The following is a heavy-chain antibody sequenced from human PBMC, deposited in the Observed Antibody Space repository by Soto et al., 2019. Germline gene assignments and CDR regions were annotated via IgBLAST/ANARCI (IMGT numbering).Heavy chain of an antibody. V-gene: IGHV4-59*10. CDR1: GGSFSGYY. CDR2: IYTSGST. CDR3: ARVDILTVYGCIDV. J-gene: IGHJ6*04. D-gene: IGHD3-9*01. Sequence: SETLSLTCAVYGGSFSGYYWDWIRQPAGKGLEWIGRIYTSGSTNYNPSLKSRVTMSVDTSKNQFSLNLNSVTAADTAVYYCARVDILTVYGCIDVLGKGTTVTFS.